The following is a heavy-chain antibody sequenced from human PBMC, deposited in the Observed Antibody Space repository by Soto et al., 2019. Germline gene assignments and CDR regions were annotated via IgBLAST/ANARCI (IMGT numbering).Heavy chain of an antibody. D-gene: IGHD3-16*01. V-gene: IGHV4-30-4*01. CDR3: VRDRGAVWGNYPKRAPKFDS. CDR1: GGSINNGDYY. Sequence: PSETPSLTCSVSGGSINNGDYYWSWILHPPEKGLEWIGYIYYSGSTYYNPSLKSRVTISIDTSMNQFSLNLNSVTAADKAIYYCVRDRGAVWGNYPKRAPKFDSWGQGTPVTVSS. CDR2: IYYSGST. J-gene: IGHJ4*02.